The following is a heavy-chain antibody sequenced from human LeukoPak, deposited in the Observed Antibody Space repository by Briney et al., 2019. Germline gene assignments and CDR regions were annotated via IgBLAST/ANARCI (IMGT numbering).Heavy chain of an antibody. Sequence: PSETLSLTCTVSGGSISSYYWSWIRQPPGKGLEWIGYIYYSGSTNYNPSLKSRVTISVDTSKNQFSLKLGSVTAADTAIYYCARKPIINSAWYYFDYWGQGTLVTVSS. CDR3: ARKPIINSAWYYFDY. D-gene: IGHD1-14*01. CDR1: GGSISSYY. V-gene: IGHV4-59*12. J-gene: IGHJ4*02. CDR2: IYYSGST.